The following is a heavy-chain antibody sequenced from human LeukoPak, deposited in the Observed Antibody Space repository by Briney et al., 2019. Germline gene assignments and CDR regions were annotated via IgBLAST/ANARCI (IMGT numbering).Heavy chain of an antibody. CDR2: IWYDGTNK. Sequence: PGGSLRLSCVVSGFNFGDYGMHWVRQAPGKGLEWVAVIWYDGTNKYYADSVEGRFTNSRDNSKNTLYLQMNSLRAEDTAVYYCARTRYNSGGGDYWGQGTPVTVSP. V-gene: IGHV3-33*01. J-gene: IGHJ4*02. CDR3: ARTRYNSGGGDY. D-gene: IGHD6-19*01. CDR1: GFNFGDYG.